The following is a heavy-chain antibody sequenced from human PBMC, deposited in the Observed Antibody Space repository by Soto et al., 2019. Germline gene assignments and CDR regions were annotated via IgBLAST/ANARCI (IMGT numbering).Heavy chain of an antibody. V-gene: IGHV3-48*01. CDR3: TGGGVSSGPGY. J-gene: IGHJ4*02. D-gene: IGHD3-22*01. CDR2: IDTLSSTM. Sequence: EVQLVESGGGLVQPGGSLRLSCAASGFTFSSSSMNWVRQAPGKGLEWVSFIDTLSSTMYYADSVRGRFTISRDNAKNSLYLQLKSLRGEDSAIYYCTGGGVSSGPGYWGQGTLVTVSS. CDR1: GFTFSSSS.